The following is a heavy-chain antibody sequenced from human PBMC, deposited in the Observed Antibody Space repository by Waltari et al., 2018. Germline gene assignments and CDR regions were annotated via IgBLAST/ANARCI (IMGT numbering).Heavy chain of an antibody. CDR2: ITKEGGVR. CDR1: GFTFSGYW. D-gene: IGHD2-15*01. J-gene: IGHJ4*02. CDR3: AKYGGSSGMAFDS. Sequence: EVQLVESGGGLVQPGGSLRLSCAASGFTFSGYWMTWLRRFPGTGVGGGDKITKEGGVRGFVAFGKGRFTISRDNAKNSVFLEMNSLRTEDTAVYYCAKYGGSSGMAFDSWGQGALVSVSS. V-gene: IGHV3-7*02.